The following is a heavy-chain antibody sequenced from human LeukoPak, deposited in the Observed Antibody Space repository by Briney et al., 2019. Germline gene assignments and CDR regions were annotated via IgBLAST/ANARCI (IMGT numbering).Heavy chain of an antibody. CDR2: IKKDGSVT. CDR1: GFTFNGYW. Sequence: GSLRLSCAASGFTFNGYWMNWVRQAPGKGLEWVANIKKDGSVTKYVDSLRSRFTISRDNAKNSLYLQINGLTVEDTAVYYCSGGSGWLMDVWGKGTTVTVSS. CDR3: SGGSGWLMDV. V-gene: IGHV3-7*01. J-gene: IGHJ6*03. D-gene: IGHD6-19*01.